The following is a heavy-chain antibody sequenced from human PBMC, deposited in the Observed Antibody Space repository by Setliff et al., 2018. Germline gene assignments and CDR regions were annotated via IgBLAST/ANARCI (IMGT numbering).Heavy chain of an antibody. J-gene: IGHJ4*02. CDR1: GGSISSYY. V-gene: IGHV3-11*04. D-gene: IGHD2-2*01. Sequence: LSLTCTVSGGSISSYYWSWIRQPPGKGLEWIGYIYYSSSTIYYADSVKGRFTISRDNAKNTLYLQMNSLRAEDTAVYYCARAHSSTLSVHDYWGQGTLVTVSS. CDR3: ARAHSSTLSVHDY. CDR2: IYYSSSTI.